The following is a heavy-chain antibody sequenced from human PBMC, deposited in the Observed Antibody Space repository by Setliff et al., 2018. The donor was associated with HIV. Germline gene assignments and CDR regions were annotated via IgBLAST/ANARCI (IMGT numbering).Heavy chain of an antibody. J-gene: IGHJ4*02. CDR2: FTNRGST. Sequence: PSETLSLTCTVSGGSMNSENNHWGWFRQPAGRGLEWIGRFTNRGSTDYNPSLKSRVTISIDRSRNQFSLKLSAATAADTAVYFCARDPSDGYGHFDYWGQGALVTVSS. V-gene: IGHV4-61*02. CDR3: ARDPSDGYGHFDY. CDR1: GGSMNSENNH. D-gene: IGHD5-18*01.